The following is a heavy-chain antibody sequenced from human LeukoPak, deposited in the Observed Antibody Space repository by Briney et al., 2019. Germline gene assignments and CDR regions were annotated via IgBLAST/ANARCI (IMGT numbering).Heavy chain of an antibody. J-gene: IGHJ4*02. CDR1: GFTFISYE. CDR3: ARAFDY. CDR2: ISSSSNTM. Sequence: GGSLRLSCAASGFTFISYEMNWVGQAPGKGLEWVSYISSSSNTMYYADSVKGRFTISRDNAKNSRYLQMNSLRDEGTAVYYCARAFDYWGQGTLVAVSS. V-gene: IGHV3-48*03.